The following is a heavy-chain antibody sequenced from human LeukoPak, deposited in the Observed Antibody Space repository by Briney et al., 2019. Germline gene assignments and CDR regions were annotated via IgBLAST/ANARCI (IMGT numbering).Heavy chain of an antibody. Sequence: SVKVSCKSSGGTFSSFAINWVRQAPGQGLEWMGGIVGTTNYAQKFQGRVTITTEESSSTAYMELSSLTSDDTAVYYCGTTLGGFYYMAVWGKGTTVTVSS. CDR1: GGTFSSFA. J-gene: IGHJ6*03. CDR3: GTTLGGFYYMAV. CDR2: IVGTT. D-gene: IGHD3-16*01. V-gene: IGHV1-69*05.